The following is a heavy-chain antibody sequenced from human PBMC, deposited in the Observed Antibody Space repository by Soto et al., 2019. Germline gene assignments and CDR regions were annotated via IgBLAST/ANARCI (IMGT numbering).Heavy chain of an antibody. CDR1: GGSISSGDYY. D-gene: IGHD5-18*01. CDR2: IYYSGST. CDR3: ARDRGYSYGSYGMDV. Sequence: SETLSLTCTVSGGSISSGDYYWSWIRQPPGKGLEWIGYIYYSGSTYYNPSLKSRVTISVDTSKNQFSLKLSSVTAADTAVYYCARDRGYSYGSYGMDVWGQGTTVTVSS. V-gene: IGHV4-30-4*01. J-gene: IGHJ6*02.